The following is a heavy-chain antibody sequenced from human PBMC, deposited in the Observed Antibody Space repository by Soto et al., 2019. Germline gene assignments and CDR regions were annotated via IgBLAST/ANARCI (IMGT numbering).Heavy chain of an antibody. V-gene: IGHV3-30-3*01. CDR3: ARVPSSSGRPHIDY. D-gene: IGHD2-15*01. CDR1: GFTFSSYA. CDR2: ISYDGSNK. J-gene: IGHJ4*02. Sequence: QVQLVESGGGVVQPGRSLRLSCAASGFTFSSYAMHWVRQAPGKGLEWVAVISYDGSNKYYADSVKGRFTISRDNSKNTLYLQMNSLRAEDTAVYYCARVPSSSGRPHIDYWGQGTLVTVSS.